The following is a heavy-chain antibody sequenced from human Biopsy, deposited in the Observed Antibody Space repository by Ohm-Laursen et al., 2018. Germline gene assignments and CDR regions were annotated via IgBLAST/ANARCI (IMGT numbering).Heavy chain of an antibody. V-gene: IGHV4-59*01. CDR1: GGSLSGYF. J-gene: IGHJ4*02. CDR2: NQNSGST. Sequence: SQTLSLTCTVSGGSLSGYFWSWIRQPPGKGLEWIGHNQNSGSTNYNPSLKSRVTISADTSKNQFSLKLSSVTAADTAMYYCARGRGWGNTYFRSFDYWGQRTLVTVSS. D-gene: IGHD3-9*01. CDR3: ARGRGWGNTYFRSFDY.